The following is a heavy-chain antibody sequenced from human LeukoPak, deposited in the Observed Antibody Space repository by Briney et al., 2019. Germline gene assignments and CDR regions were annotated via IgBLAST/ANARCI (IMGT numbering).Heavy chain of an antibody. Sequence: ASVKVSCKASGYTFTGYYLQWVRQAPGQGLEWMGRINPNSGDTNYAQKFQGRVTMTRDTSISTAYMELSGLRFDDTAVYYCARELERAFAIWGQGTMVTVSS. CDR2: INPNSGDT. CDR1: GYTFTGYY. J-gene: IGHJ3*02. CDR3: ARELERAFAI. V-gene: IGHV1-2*02.